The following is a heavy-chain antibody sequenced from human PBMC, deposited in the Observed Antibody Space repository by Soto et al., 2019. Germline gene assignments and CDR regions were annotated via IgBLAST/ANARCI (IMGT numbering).Heavy chain of an antibody. J-gene: IGHJ5*02. V-gene: IGHV4-4*07. CDR1: GDSITNYY. D-gene: IGHD6-13*01. CDR3: ARQTTFSSSWYDH. Sequence: SETLSLTCTVSGDSITNYYWTWIRQPAGKGLEWIGRIYSSGGTNYNSSLKSRVTMSVHTSKNQISLKLTSVTAADTAVYYCARQTTFSSSWYDHWGQGTLVTVSS. CDR2: IYSSGGT.